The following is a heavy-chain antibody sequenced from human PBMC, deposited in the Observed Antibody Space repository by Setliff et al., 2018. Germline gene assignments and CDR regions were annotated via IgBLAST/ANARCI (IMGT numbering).Heavy chain of an antibody. V-gene: IGHV1-18*01. CDR2: VTVYNGNT. J-gene: IGHJ4*02. D-gene: IGHD3-10*01. Sequence: ASVKVSCKSSGYTFTNYGITWVRQAPGQGLEWMGWVTVYNGNTKYAQNLQGRLTLTTDISTSTAYMELGSLTTDDTAVYYCARVESMVRGKNILRHFDYWGQGIQVTVSS. CDR3: ARVESMVRGKNILRHFDY. CDR1: GYTFTNYG.